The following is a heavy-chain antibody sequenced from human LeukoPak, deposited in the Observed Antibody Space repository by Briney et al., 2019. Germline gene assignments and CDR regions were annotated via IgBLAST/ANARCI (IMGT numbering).Heavy chain of an antibody. CDR2: ISPSGGIT. CDR3: AKYRYYYDSSGENWFDP. Sequence: GGSLRLSCAASGFTFSGHGMNWVRQAPGKGLEWVSGISPSGGITYYTDSVKGRFTISRDNSKNTLYLQMNSLRAEDTAVYYCAKYRYYYDSSGENWFDPWGQGTLVTVSS. D-gene: IGHD3-22*01. V-gene: IGHV3-23*01. J-gene: IGHJ5*02. CDR1: GFTFSGHG.